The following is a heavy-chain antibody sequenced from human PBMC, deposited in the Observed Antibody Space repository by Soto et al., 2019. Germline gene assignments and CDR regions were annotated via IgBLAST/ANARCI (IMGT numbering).Heavy chain of an antibody. D-gene: IGHD3-10*01. CDR3: ARFRFGELYPDY. CDR2: IYYRGTT. Sequence: QVQLQESGPGLVKPSQTLSLTCTVSGGSISSGGYYWSWIRQHPGKGLEWIVYIYYRGTTYYNPSLKSHVTISVDTSKNQFSLKLSSVTAADTAGYYCARFRFGELYPDYWGQGTLVTVSS. CDR1: GGSISSGGYY. V-gene: IGHV4-31*01. J-gene: IGHJ4*02.